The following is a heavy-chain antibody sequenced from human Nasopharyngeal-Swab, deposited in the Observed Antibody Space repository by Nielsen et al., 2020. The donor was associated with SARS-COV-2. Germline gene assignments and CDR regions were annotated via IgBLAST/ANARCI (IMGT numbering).Heavy chain of an antibody. D-gene: IGHD6-19*01. V-gene: IGHV4-34*01. Sequence: SETLSLTCAVYGGSFSAYHWNWLRQPPGKGLDWIGEINHSGSTIYNPSLKSRVSISVDTSKNQFSLKLSSVTAADTAVYYCARVSSGWRSHWFDPWGQGTLVTVSS. CDR3: ARVSSGWRSHWFDP. CDR2: INHSGST. J-gene: IGHJ5*02. CDR1: GGSFSAYH.